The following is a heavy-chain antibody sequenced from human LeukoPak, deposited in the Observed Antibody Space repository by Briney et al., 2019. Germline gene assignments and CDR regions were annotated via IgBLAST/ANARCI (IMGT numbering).Heavy chain of an antibody. J-gene: IGHJ4*02. V-gene: IGHV4-59*01. CDR3: ARDRSSGWYDY. CDR2: IYYSGST. Sequence: PSETLSLTCTVSGGSISSYYWSWIRQPPGKGPEWIGYIYYSGSTNYNPSLKSRVTISVDTSKNQFSLKLSSVTAADTAVYYCARDRSSGWYDYWGQGTLVTVSS. CDR1: GGSISSYY. D-gene: IGHD6-19*01.